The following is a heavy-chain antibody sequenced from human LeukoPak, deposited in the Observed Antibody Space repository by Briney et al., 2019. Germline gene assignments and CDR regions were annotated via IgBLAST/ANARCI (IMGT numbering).Heavy chain of an antibody. V-gene: IGHV5-51*01. J-gene: IGHJ5*02. Sequence: GESLNISCKGSGYSFTSYWIGWVRQMPATSMEWMGIIYPCYSDTRYYPSFLGQVTISADKSFSTAYLQWISLEASDTTMYYCAAKPYSSSSRIDPWGQGTLVTVPS. CDR2: IYPCYSDT. D-gene: IGHD6-6*01. CDR3: AAKPYSSSSRIDP. CDR1: GYSFTSYW.